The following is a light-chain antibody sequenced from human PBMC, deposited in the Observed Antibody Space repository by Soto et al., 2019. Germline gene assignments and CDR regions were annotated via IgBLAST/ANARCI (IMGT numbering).Light chain of an antibody. Sequence: EMVLTQSPGTLSFSPGDRASLSCRASQSVSSSYLAWYQQKPGQAPRLLIYAASNKATGIPDRFSGSGSGTDFTLTISRLEPEDIALYYCQQYGGSSWTFGQGTKVEIK. CDR3: QQYGGSSWT. J-gene: IGKJ1*01. V-gene: IGKV3-20*01. CDR1: QSVSSSY. CDR2: AAS.